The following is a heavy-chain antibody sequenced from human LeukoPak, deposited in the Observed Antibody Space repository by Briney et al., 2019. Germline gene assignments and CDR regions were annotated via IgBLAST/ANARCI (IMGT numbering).Heavy chain of an antibody. J-gene: IGHJ4*02. CDR1: GFTFSSYW. V-gene: IGHV3-7*01. CDR3: ARVNLGATFDY. D-gene: IGHD1-26*01. CDR2: IKPDESEK. Sequence: GGSLRLSCAASGFTFSSYWMTWVRQAPGKGLEWVANIKPDESEKYYVDSVKGRFTISRDNAKNSLYLQMNSLRAEDTAVYYCARVNLGATFDYWGQGTVVTVSS.